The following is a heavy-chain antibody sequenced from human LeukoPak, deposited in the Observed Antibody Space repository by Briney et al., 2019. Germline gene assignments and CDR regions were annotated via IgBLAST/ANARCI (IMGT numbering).Heavy chain of an antibody. CDR3: ARGVVSIAARPPYFDY. J-gene: IGHJ4*02. CDR2: ISSGSSYI. CDR1: GFTFNSYS. Sequence: GGSLTLSCAASGFTFNSYSMNWVRQTPGKGLEWVSSISSGSSYIYYVDSVKGRFTISRDNAKNSLYLQMNSLRAEDTAVYYCARGVVSIAARPPYFDYWGQGTLVTVSS. D-gene: IGHD6-6*01. V-gene: IGHV3-21*01.